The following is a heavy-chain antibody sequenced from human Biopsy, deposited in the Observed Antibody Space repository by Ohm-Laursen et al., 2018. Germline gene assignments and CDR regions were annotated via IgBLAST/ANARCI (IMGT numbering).Heavy chain of an antibody. Sequence: SETLSPTCIVSGDSITSYFWNWIRQAPGKGLEWIGNIYYRGNTNYSPSLKSRATISLDSSKNQFSLNLNSVTATDTAVYYCARRLPLRGFAFDVWGQGTVVTVS. J-gene: IGHJ3*01. CDR2: IYYRGNT. CDR3: ARRLPLRGFAFDV. D-gene: IGHD3-10*01. CDR1: GDSITSYF. V-gene: IGHV4-59*08.